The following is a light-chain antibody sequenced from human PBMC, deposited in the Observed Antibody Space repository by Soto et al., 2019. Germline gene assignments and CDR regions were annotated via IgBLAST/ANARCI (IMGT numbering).Light chain of an antibody. CDR3: QQRSNWPT. Sequence: EIVLTQSPGTLSLSPGERATLSCGASQSVSSTYLAWCQQKPGQAPRLLIYGASTRAAGIPDRFSGTGSGTDFTLTISSLEPEDFAVYYCQQRSNWPTFGQGTRLEIK. CDR1: QSVSSTY. V-gene: IGKV3D-20*02. CDR2: GAS. J-gene: IGKJ5*01.